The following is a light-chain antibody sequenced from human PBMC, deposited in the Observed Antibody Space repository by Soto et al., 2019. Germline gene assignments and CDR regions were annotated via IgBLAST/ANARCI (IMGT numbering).Light chain of an antibody. CDR3: SSFTTSYFYV. Sequence: QSALTQPASVSGSPGQSITISCTGSGSDIGAYNYVSWYQQHPGKAPKLLIHGVTRRPSGVSSRFSASKSAYTASLTISGLQAEDEATYLCSSFTTSYFYVFGPGTKVTVL. J-gene: IGLJ1*01. V-gene: IGLV2-14*01. CDR1: GSDIGAYNY. CDR2: GVT.